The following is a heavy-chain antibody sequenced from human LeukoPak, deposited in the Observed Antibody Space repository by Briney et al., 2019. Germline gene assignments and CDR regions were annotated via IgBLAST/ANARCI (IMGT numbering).Heavy chain of an antibody. J-gene: IGHJ5*02. D-gene: IGHD3-10*01. CDR1: GYTSTDYY. Sequence: ASVKVSCKASGYTSTDYYIHWVRQAPGQGLEWMGWINPNSRGTNYAQNFQGRVTMTRDTSISTAYMELSRLRSDDTAVYYCARARGDWFDPWGQGTLVTVSS. CDR2: INPNSRGT. V-gene: IGHV1-2*02. CDR3: ARARGDWFDP.